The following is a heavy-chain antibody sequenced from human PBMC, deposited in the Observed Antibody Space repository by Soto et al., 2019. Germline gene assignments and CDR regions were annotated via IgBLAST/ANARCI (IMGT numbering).Heavy chain of an antibody. CDR2: IYYSGST. CDR1: GGSISSGDYY. D-gene: IGHD6-13*01. Sequence: SETLSLTCTVSGGSISSGDYYWSWIRQPPGKGLEWIGYIYYSGSTYYNPSLKSRVTISVDTSKNQFSLKLSSVTAADTAVYYCSSGLIEDIVVESRPQQLVVFDYWGKGTLVTVSS. V-gene: IGHV4-30-4*01. CDR3: SSGLIEDIVVESRPQQLVVFDY. J-gene: IGHJ4*02.